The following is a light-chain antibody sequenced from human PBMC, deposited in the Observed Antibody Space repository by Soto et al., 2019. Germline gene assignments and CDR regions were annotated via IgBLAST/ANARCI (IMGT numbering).Light chain of an antibody. CDR1: SSDVGGYNY. J-gene: IGLJ1*01. Sequence: QSALTQPASVSGSPGQSITISCTGTSSDVGGYNYVSWYQQRPGKAPKLMIYDVSNRPSGVSNRFSGSKSGNTASLTISGLQAEDEADSYCSPYTSTCLYVFGTGTNLTVL. CDR3: SPYTSTCLYV. V-gene: IGLV2-14*01. CDR2: DVS.